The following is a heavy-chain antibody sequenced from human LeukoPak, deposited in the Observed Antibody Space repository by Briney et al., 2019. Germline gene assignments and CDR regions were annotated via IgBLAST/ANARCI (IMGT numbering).Heavy chain of an antibody. CDR2: LYTNENT. J-gene: IGHJ6*03. CDR1: VHYIGNGRGA. CDR3: ARGAVTDVYYMDV. Sequence: SETLSLTFSVPVHYIGNGRGARPWIRQPAGKGLQWIGRLYTNENTNYNPSLESRVSISVDTSKTPFFLKLTSVTAADTAVYFCARGAVTDVYYMDVWGKGTAITVSS. V-gene: IGHV4-61*02.